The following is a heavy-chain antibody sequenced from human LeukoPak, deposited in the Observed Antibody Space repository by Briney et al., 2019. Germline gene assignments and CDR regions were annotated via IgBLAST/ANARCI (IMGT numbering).Heavy chain of an antibody. D-gene: IGHD3-10*01. CDR1: GFAFSTYW. J-gene: IGHJ3*02. Sequence: PGGSLRLSCAASGFAFSTYWMHWVRQAPGKGLEWVSGISWNSGSIGYADSVKGRFTISRDNAKNSLYLQMNSLRAEDTALYYCAKVGGAEAFDIWGQGTMVTVSS. V-gene: IGHV3-9*01. CDR3: AKVGGAEAFDI. CDR2: ISWNSGSI.